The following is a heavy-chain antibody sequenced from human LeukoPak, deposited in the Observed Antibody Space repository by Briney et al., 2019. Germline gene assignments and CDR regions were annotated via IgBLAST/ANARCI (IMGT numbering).Heavy chain of an antibody. CDR2: ISGSGGST. J-gene: IGHJ4*02. CDR1: GFTFSSYA. CDR3: AKDRGLLREGDYFDQ. Sequence: PPGGSLRLSCAASGFTFSSYAMSWVRQAPGKGLEWVSAISGSGGSTYYADSVKGRFTISRDNSKNTLYLQMNSLGAEDTAVYYCAKDRGLLREGDYFDQWGQGTLVTVSS. D-gene: IGHD2-15*01. V-gene: IGHV3-23*01.